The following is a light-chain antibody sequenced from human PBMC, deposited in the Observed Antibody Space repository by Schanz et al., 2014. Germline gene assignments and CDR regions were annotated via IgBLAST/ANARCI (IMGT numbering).Light chain of an antibody. CDR1: SSDVRGYNF. V-gene: IGLV2-8*01. J-gene: IGLJ3*02. CDR3: SSYAGSINWV. CDR2: QVT. Sequence: QSVLTQPASVSGSPGQSITISCAGTSSDVRGYNFVSWYQQHPGKAPKVMIYQVTKRPSGVPDRFSGSKSGNTASLTVSGLQAEDEADYYCSSYAGSINWVFGGGTKLTVL.